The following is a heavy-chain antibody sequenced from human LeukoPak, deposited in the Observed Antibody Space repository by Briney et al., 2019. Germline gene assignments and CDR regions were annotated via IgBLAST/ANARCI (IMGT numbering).Heavy chain of an antibody. CDR1: GYSFTSYW. Sequence: GESLKISCKGSGYSFTSYWIGWVRQMPGQGLEWMGIIYPGDSDTRYSPSFQGQVTISADKSISTAYLQWSSLKASDTAMYYCARSYYYGSGSYLWFDPWGQGTLVTVSS. CDR2: IYPGDSDT. J-gene: IGHJ5*02. V-gene: IGHV5-51*01. D-gene: IGHD3-10*01. CDR3: ARSYYYGSGSYLWFDP.